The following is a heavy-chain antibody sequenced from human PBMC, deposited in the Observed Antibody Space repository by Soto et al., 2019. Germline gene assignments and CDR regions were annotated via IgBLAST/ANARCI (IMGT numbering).Heavy chain of an antibody. Sequence: QITLKESGPTLVKPTQTLTLTCTFSGFSLSTSGLCVRWIRQPPGKALEWLALIYLDDDKRYTPSLKSRLTITKDTSKNQVVLTMTNMDPVDTATYYCAHTRITMVRGVIIPDNWFDPWGQGTLVTVSS. V-gene: IGHV2-5*02. CDR2: IYLDDDK. CDR3: AHTRITMVRGVIIPDNWFDP. D-gene: IGHD3-10*01. J-gene: IGHJ5*02. CDR1: GFSLSTSGLC.